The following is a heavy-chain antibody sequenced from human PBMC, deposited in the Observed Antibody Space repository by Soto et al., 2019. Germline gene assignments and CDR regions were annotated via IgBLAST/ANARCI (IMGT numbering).Heavy chain of an antibody. J-gene: IGHJ6*03. V-gene: IGHV3-15*01. D-gene: IGHD5-12*01. CDR3: TTDPSGYDSNYYYYMDV. CDR1: GFTFSNAW. Sequence: GGSLRLSCAASGFTFSNAWMSWVRQAPGKGLEWVGRIKSKTDGGTTDYAAPVKGRFTISRDDSKNTLYLQMNSLKTEDTAVYYCTTDPSGYDSNYYYYMDVWGKGTTVTVSS. CDR2: IKSKTDGGTT.